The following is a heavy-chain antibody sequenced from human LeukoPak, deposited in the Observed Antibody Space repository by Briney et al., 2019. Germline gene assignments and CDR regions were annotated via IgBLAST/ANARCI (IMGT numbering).Heavy chain of an antibody. J-gene: IGHJ6*03. Sequence: GGSLRLSCAASGFTFSNAWMSWVRQAPGKGLEWVGRIKSKTDGGTTDYAAPVKGRFTISRDDSKNTLYLQMNSLKTEDTAVYYCTTPPRDYVVGLLYYYMDVWGKGTTVTVSS. CDR3: TTPPRDYVVGLLYYYMDV. D-gene: IGHD2-21*01. V-gene: IGHV3-15*01. CDR2: IKSKTDGGTT. CDR1: GFTFSNAW.